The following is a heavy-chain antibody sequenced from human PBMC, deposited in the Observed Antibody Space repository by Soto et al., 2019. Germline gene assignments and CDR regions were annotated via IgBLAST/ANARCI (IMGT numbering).Heavy chain of an antibody. D-gene: IGHD3-10*01. CDR2: TSISGSII. CDR3: ASGRDSGGYSF. V-gene: IGHV3-48*01. Sequence: GSLRLSCAASGFSFSTYDMNWVRQAPGKGLEWLSYTSISGSIIYYADSVKGRFTVSRDNAKNSLFLQMNSLRAEDTAVYYCASGRDSGGYSFWGQGTLVTVSS. CDR1: GFSFSTYD. J-gene: IGHJ4*02.